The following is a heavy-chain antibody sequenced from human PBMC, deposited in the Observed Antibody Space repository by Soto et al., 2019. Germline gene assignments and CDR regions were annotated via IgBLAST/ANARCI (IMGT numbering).Heavy chain of an antibody. D-gene: IGHD3-22*01. CDR3: ASYYDSSGYPWFAP. CDR1: GYTFTSYG. Sequence: ASVKVSCKASGYTFTSYGISWVRQAPGQGLEWMGWISAYNGNTNYAQKLQGRVTMTTDTSTSTAYMELRSLRSDDTAMYYCASYYDSSGYPWFAPWGQGTLVTVSS. J-gene: IGHJ5*02. CDR2: ISAYNGNT. V-gene: IGHV1-18*01.